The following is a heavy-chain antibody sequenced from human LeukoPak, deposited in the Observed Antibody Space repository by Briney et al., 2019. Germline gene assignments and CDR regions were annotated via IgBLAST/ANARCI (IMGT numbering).Heavy chain of an antibody. V-gene: IGHV4-31*03. Sequence: SETLSLTCTVSGGSISSGGYYWSWIRQHPGKGLEWIGYIYYSGSTYYNPSLKSRVTISVDTSKNQFSLKLTSVSAADTAVYYCARHAYGYYSTTNCYGGGWLDPWGQGTLVTVSS. CDR3: ARHAYGYYSTTNCYGGGWLDP. D-gene: IGHD2-2*01. CDR1: GGSISSGGYY. CDR2: IYYSGST. J-gene: IGHJ5*02.